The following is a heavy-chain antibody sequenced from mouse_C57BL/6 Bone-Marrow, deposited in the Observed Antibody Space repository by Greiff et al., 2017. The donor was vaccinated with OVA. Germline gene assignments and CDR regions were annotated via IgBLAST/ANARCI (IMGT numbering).Heavy chain of an antibody. CDR3: ARALGYGSD. D-gene: IGHD2-2*01. V-gene: IGHV1-31*01. Sequence: EVQLQQSGPELVKPGASVKISCKASGYSFTGYYMHWVKQSHGNILDWIGYIYPYNGVSSYNQKFKGKATLTVDKSSRTDYMERRILRSKDAAVYDCARALGYGSDGGQGTRVTVTA. J-gene: IGHJ3*01. CDR1: GYSFTGYY. CDR2: IYPYNGVS.